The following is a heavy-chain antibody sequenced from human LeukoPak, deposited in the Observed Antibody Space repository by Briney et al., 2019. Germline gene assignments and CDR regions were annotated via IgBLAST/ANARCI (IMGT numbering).Heavy chain of an antibody. CDR3: AAPGIFSGSYYY. Sequence: GRSLRLSCAASGFTFSSYGMHWVRQAPGKGLEWVAVISYDGSNKYYADSVKGRFTISRDNSKNTLYLQMNSLRAEDTAVYYCAAPGIFSGSYYYWGQGTLVTVSS. V-gene: IGHV3-30*03. J-gene: IGHJ4*02. CDR2: ISYDGSNK. D-gene: IGHD3-10*01. CDR1: GFTFSSYG.